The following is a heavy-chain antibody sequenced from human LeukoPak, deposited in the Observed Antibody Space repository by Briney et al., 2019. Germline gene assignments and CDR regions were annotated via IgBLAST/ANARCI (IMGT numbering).Heavy chain of an antibody. D-gene: IGHD6-19*01. Sequence: SETLSLTCAVYGGSFSAYYWSWNRQPPGKGLEWIGEINHSGSTNYNPSLKSRVTISVDTSKNQFSLKLSSVTAADTAVYYCARENSSRNFQHWGQGTLVTVSS. CDR3: ARENSSRNFQH. J-gene: IGHJ1*01. CDR1: GGSFSAYY. V-gene: IGHV4-34*01. CDR2: INHSGST.